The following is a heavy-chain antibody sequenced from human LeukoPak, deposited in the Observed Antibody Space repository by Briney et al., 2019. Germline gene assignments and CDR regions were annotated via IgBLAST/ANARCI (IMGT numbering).Heavy chain of an antibody. CDR1: GFSFSSYG. J-gene: IGHJ4*02. D-gene: IGHD5-12*01. CDR2: IRSDGSNK. CDR3: ARDRRGYSD. Sequence: GGSLRLSCAGSGFSFSSYGMHWVRQAPGKGLEWMAFIRSDGSNKYYADSVKGRFTISRDNSKNTLYLQMNSLRAEDTAVYYCARDRRGYSDWGQGTLVTVSS. V-gene: IGHV3-30*02.